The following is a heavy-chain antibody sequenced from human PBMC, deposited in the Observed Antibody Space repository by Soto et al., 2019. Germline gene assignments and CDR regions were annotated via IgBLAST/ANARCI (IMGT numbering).Heavy chain of an antibody. J-gene: IGHJ4*02. V-gene: IGHV1-46*01. CDR3: ARYDYNGYYFEY. CDR2: INPSGGST. CDR1: GYTFSTYY. D-gene: IGHD4-4*01. Sequence: QVQLVQSGAEVKKPGASVKVSCKASGYTFSTYYMHWVRQAPGQGYEWMGIINPSGGSTTYAQKFQGRVTMTRDTSTTTVYMELSSLKSEDTAVYYCARYDYNGYYFEYWGQGTLVTVSS.